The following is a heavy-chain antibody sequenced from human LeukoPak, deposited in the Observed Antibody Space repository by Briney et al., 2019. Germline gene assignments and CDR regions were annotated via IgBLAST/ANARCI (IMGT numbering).Heavy chain of an antibody. CDR3: ARGPAVAGTGGAFDI. D-gene: IGHD6-19*01. J-gene: IGHJ3*02. CDR1: GYSFTSYW. CDR2: IYPGDSDT. Sequence: GESLKISCKGSGYSFTSYWIGWVRQMPGKGLEWMGIIYPGDSDTRYSPSFQGQVTISADKSISTAYLQWSSLKASDTAMYYCARGPAVAGTGGAFDIWGQGTMVTVSS. V-gene: IGHV5-51*01.